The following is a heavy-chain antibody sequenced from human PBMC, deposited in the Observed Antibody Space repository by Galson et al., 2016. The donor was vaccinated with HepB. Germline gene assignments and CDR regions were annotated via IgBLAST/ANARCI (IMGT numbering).Heavy chain of an antibody. J-gene: IGHJ6*02. V-gene: IGHV4-34*01. CDR3: ARVAVTTIGYFYYYYMDV. CDR1: GGSFSGYY. D-gene: IGHD4-17*01. Sequence: ETLSLTCAVYGGSFSGYYWTWIRQTPGKGLEWIGEINDSGSTNYNPSLKSRVTMSVDTSENQFSLKLSSVTAADTAVYYCARVAVTTIGYFYYYYMDVWGPGTTVTVSS. CDR2: INDSGST.